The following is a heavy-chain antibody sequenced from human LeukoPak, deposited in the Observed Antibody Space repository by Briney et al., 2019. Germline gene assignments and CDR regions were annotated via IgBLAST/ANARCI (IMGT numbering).Heavy chain of an antibody. J-gene: IGHJ2*01. V-gene: IGHV3-64*01. CDR3: GRAGRYYPGPGSRDWHFDL. Sequence: GGSLRLSCAASGFSFNFHAMHWVRQAPGKGLEYVSTITSNGIITLYGNSVEGRFTISRDISSNTLYLQMGSLRVEDTAMYYCGRAGRYYPGPGSRDWHFDLWGRGTLVTVSS. D-gene: IGHD3-10*01. CDR1: GFSFNFHA. CDR2: ITSNGIIT.